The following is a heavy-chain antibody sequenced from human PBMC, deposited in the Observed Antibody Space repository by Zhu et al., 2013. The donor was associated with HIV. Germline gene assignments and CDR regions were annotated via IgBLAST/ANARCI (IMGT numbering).Heavy chain of an antibody. D-gene: IGHD6-13*01. Sequence: VQLLESGGGLVQPGGSLRLSCAASGFIFSSYGMSWVRQAPGKGLEWVSDISGSGGSTYYADSVKGRFTISRDNSKNTLYLQMNSLRAEDTAVYYCESRYTSTWRWGQGTLVTVSS. V-gene: IGHV3-23*01. CDR1: GFIFSSYG. CDR3: ESRYTSTWR. J-gene: IGHJ4*02. CDR2: ISGSGGST.